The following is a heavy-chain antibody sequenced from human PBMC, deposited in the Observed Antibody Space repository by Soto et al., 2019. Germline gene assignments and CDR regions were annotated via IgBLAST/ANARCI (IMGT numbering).Heavy chain of an antibody. CDR2: INHSGYT. V-gene: IGHV4-34*10. J-gene: IGHJ5*02. CDR3: ARYSPELWFGELSWFDP. D-gene: IGHD3-10*01. CDR1: GGSFGGYF. Sequence: PSETLSLTCAVYGGSFGGYFWNWVRQSPGKGLEWIGEINHSGYTNYNPSLKSQVTMSVDTSKNQFSLKLSSVTAADTAVYYCARYSPELWFGELSWFDPWGQGTLVTVSS.